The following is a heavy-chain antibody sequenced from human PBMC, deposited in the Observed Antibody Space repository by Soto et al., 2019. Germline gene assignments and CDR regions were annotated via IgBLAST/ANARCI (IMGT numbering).Heavy chain of an antibody. Sequence: SETLSLTCAVYGGSFSGYYWSWIRQPPGKGLEWIGEINHSGSTNYNPSLKSRVTISVDTSKNQFSLKLSSVTAADTAVYYCARGRVRSTVTTWRPFDYWGQGTLVTVSS. CDR2: INHSGST. D-gene: IGHD4-17*01. CDR3: ARGRVRSTVTTWRPFDY. CDR1: GGSFSGYY. V-gene: IGHV4-34*01. J-gene: IGHJ4*02.